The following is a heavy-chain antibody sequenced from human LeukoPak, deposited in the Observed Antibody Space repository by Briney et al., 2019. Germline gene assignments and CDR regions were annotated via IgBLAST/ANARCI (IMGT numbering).Heavy chain of an antibody. CDR1: GGSISSSSYY. J-gene: IGHJ6*02. CDR2: IYYSGST. Sequence: PSETLSLTCTVSGGSISSSSYYWGWIRQPPGKGLEWIGSIYYSGSTYYNPSLKSRVTISVDTSKNQFSLKLSSVTAADTAVYYCARGRGAMVRGVTFYYYYGMDAWGQGTTVTVSS. D-gene: IGHD3-10*01. V-gene: IGHV4-39*07. CDR3: ARGRGAMVRGVTFYYYYGMDA.